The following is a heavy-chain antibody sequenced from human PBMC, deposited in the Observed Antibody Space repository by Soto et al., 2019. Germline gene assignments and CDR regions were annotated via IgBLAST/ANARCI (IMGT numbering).Heavy chain of an antibody. V-gene: IGHV1-46*01. CDR3: ASSRAAGYYYDSSGYYYSY. J-gene: IGHJ4*02. CDR1: GYTFTSYY. Sequence: ASVKVSCKASGYTFTSYYMHWVRQAPGQGLEWMGIINPSGGSTSYAQKFQGRVTMTRDTSTSTVYMELGSLRSEDTAVYYCASSRAAGYYYDSSGYYYSYWGQGTLVTVSS. D-gene: IGHD3-22*01. CDR2: INPSGGST.